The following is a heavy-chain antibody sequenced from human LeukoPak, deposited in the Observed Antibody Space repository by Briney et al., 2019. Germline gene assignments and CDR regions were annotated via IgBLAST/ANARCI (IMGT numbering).Heavy chain of an antibody. CDR1: GFTFDDYG. CDR3: ARATSNYYGSGSYYIEDAFDI. J-gene: IGHJ3*02. V-gene: IGHV3-20*01. Sequence: PGGSLRLSCAASGFTFDDYGMSWVRQAPGKGLEWVSGINWNGGSTGYADSVKGRFTISRDNAKNSLYLQMNSLRAEDTALYHCARATSNYYGSGSYYIEDAFDIWGQGTMVTVSS. D-gene: IGHD3-10*01. CDR2: INWNGGST.